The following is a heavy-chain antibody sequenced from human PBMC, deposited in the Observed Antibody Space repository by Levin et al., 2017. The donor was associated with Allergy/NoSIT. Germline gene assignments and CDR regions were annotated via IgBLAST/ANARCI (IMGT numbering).Heavy chain of an antibody. Sequence: PGGSLRLSCAASGFSISNYAMHWVRQAPGKGLEWVAVISYDGSNKYYADSVKGRFSISRNNPGNTLYLEVNSLRTEDTAVYYCARDDGGLGHYSYDYYFDLWGQGTLVIVSS. J-gene: IGHJ4*02. V-gene: IGHV3-30-3*01. CDR2: ISYDGSNK. CDR1: GFSISNYA. D-gene: IGHD5-18*01. CDR3: ARDDGGLGHYSYDYYFDL.